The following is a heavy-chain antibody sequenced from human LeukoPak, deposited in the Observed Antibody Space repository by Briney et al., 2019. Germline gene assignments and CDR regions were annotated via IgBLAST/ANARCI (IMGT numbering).Heavy chain of an antibody. Sequence: ATVKVSCKASGYTFTTYSMHWVRQAPGQGLEWMGIINPSGGSTKYAQKFQGRVTMTRDTSTSTVHMELSSLRSEDTAVYYCASQPDMYYYDSSGYQPIDYWGQGTLVTVSS. J-gene: IGHJ4*02. V-gene: IGHV1-46*01. CDR1: GYTFTTYS. CDR2: INPSGGST. D-gene: IGHD3-22*01. CDR3: ASQPDMYYYDSSGYQPIDY.